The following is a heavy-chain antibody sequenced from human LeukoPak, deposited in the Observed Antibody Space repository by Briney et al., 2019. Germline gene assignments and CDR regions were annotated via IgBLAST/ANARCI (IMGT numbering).Heavy chain of an antibody. Sequence: GRSLRLSCAASGFTFNSYGMHCVRQAPGKGLEWVALIWYDGTNKYYADSVKGRFTISRDSSKNTLYLQMNNLRAEDTAVYYCARGPYYYDISGSPRGDYWGQGTLVTVSS. CDR3: ARGPYYYDISGSPRGDY. J-gene: IGHJ4*02. CDR1: GFTFNSYG. CDR2: IWYDGTNK. V-gene: IGHV3-33*01. D-gene: IGHD3-22*01.